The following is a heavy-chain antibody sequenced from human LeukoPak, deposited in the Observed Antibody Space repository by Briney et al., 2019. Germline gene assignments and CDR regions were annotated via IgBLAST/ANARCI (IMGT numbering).Heavy chain of an antibody. Sequence: GGSLRLSCAPSGFTFSTYWMHWVRQAPGKGLVWVSRINTDGSSTTYADSVKGRFTISRDNAKNTLYLQMNSLRAEDTAVYYCARVDYGSSWYIDYWGQGTLVTVSS. D-gene: IGHD6-13*01. CDR1: GFTFSTYW. CDR3: ARVDYGSSWYIDY. V-gene: IGHV3-74*01. CDR2: INTDGSST. J-gene: IGHJ4*02.